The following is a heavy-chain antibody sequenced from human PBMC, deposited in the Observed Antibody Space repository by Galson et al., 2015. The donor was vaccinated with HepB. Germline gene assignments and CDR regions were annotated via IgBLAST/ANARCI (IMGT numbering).Heavy chain of an antibody. Sequence: SETLSLTCTVSGGSISSYYWSWIRQPPGGGLEWIGYMYYSGNTNYNPSLKSRVTISVDTSKNQFSLKLSSVTAADTAVYYCARNLGYCSSTSCYPYFDPWGQGTLVTVSS. V-gene: IGHV4-59*08. D-gene: IGHD2-2*01. CDR1: GGSISSYY. CDR2: MYYSGNT. J-gene: IGHJ4*02. CDR3: ARNLGYCSSTSCYPYFDP.